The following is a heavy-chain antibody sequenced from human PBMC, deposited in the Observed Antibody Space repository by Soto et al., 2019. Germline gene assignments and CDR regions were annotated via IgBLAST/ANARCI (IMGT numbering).Heavy chain of an antibody. D-gene: IGHD1-26*01. CDR1: GGSISVYY. CDR3: ARGVGSSPPRY. Sequence: PSETLSLTCTISGGSISVYYWSWIRQPPGQALEWIGYIYDSGSPYYNPSLRSRAIISADTSKNQISLKLTSATAADTAVYYCARGVGSSPPRYWGRGTLVTVSS. CDR2: IYDSGSP. V-gene: IGHV4-59*01. J-gene: IGHJ4*02.